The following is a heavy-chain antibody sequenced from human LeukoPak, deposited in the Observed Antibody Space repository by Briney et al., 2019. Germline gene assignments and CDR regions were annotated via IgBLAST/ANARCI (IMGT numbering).Heavy chain of an antibody. CDR1: GFTFSSYA. CDR3: AKDLRPYYYDSSGYCY. CDR2: ISGSGGST. J-gene: IGHJ4*02. V-gene: IGHV3-23*01. D-gene: IGHD3-22*01. Sequence: GGSLRLSCAASGFTFSSYAMSWVRQAPGKGLEWVSAISGSGGSTYYADSAKGRFTISRDNSKNTLYLQMNSLRAEDTAVYYCAKDLRPYYYDSSGYCYWGQGTLVTVSS.